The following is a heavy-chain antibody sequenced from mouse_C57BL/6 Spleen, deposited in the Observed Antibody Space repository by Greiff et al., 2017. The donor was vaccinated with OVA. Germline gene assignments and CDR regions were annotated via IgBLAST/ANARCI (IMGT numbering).Heavy chain of an antibody. CDR1: GFTFSSYG. Sequence: EVKLMESGGDLVKPGGSLKLSCAASGFTFSSYGMSWVRQTPDTRLEWVATLSSGGSYTYYPDSVKGRFTLSRDNAKNTLYLQRSSLKSEDTAMYDGARPVVTTGAWFAYWGQGTLVTVSA. V-gene: IGHV5-6*01. D-gene: IGHD2-2*01. J-gene: IGHJ3*01. CDR2: LSSGGSYT. CDR3: ARPVVTTGAWFAY.